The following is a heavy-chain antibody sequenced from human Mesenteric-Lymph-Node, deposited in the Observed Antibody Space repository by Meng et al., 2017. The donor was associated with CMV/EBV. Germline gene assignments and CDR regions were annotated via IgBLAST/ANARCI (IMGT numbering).Heavy chain of an antibody. CDR3: ARRTYGDSPYAFDI. CDR2: ISGSGGST. D-gene: IGHD3-10*01. V-gene: IGHV3-23*01. CDR1: GFTFSSYA. Sequence: GESLKISCAASGFTFSSYAMSWVRQAPGKGLEWVSAISGSGGSTYYADSVKGRFTISRDNSKNTLYLQMNSLRAEDTAMYYCARRTYGDSPYAFDIWGQGTMVTVSS. J-gene: IGHJ3*02.